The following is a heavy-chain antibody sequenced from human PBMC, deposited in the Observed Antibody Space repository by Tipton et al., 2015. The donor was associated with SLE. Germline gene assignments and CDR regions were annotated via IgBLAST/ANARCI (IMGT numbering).Heavy chain of an antibody. V-gene: IGHV4-39*07. CDR2: IYYSGST. J-gene: IGHJ5*02. CDR3: ATYGVVVVVAAYTWRSNWFDP. CDR1: GGSISSSSYY. Sequence: TLSLTCTVSGGSISSSSYYWGWIRQPPGKGLEWVGRIYYSGSTYYNPSLKSRVTISVDTSKNQFSLKLSSVTAADTAVYYCATYGVVVVVAAYTWRSNWFDPWGQGTLVTVSS. D-gene: IGHD2-15*01.